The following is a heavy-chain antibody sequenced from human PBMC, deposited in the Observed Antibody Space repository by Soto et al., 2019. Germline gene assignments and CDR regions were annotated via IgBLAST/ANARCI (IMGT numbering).Heavy chain of an antibody. V-gene: IGHV1-69*13. CDR2: IIPIFGTA. D-gene: IGHD4-17*01. CDR3: ARQTTVTNNYYYYGMDV. J-gene: IGHJ6*02. Sequence: SVKVSCKASGGTFSSYAISWVRQAPGQGLEWMGGIIPIFGTANYAQKFQGRVTITADESTSTAYMELSSLRFEDTAVYYCARQTTVTNNYYYYGMDVWGHGTTVTVSS. CDR1: GGTFSSYA.